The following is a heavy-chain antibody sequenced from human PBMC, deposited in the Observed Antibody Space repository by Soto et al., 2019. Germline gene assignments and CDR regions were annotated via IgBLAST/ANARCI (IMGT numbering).Heavy chain of an antibody. D-gene: IGHD4-17*01. CDR3: ARGPSSDYGDYVGFDY. J-gene: IGHJ4*02. CDR2: IIPIFGTA. CDR1: GGTFSSYA. Sequence: QVQLVQSGAEVKKPGSSVKVSCKASGGTFSSYAISWVRQAPGQGLEWMGGIIPIFGTANYAQKFQGSVTITADESTSTAYMELSSLRSEDTAVYYCARGPSSDYGDYVGFDYWGQGTLVTVSS. V-gene: IGHV1-69*01.